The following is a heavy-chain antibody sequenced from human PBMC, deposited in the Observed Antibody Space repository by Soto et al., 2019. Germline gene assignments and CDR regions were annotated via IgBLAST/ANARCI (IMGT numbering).Heavy chain of an antibody. D-gene: IGHD5-18*01. Sequence: QVQLQESGPGLVKPSETLSLTCTVSGDSVSSDNYYWTWIRQPPGKGLEWIGYIYSSGSTNYNPSLKSRVNISLDTSSNQFSLKLTSVTAADTAVYYCARDIRGYSRAFDYWGQGTLVTVSS. CDR2: IYSSGST. CDR3: ARDIRGYSRAFDY. J-gene: IGHJ4*02. CDR1: GDSVSSDNYY. V-gene: IGHV4-61*01.